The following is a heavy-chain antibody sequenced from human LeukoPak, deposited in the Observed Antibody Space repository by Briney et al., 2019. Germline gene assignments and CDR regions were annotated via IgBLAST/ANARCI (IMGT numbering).Heavy chain of an antibody. CDR1: GYTFTGYY. V-gene: IGHV1-2*02. D-gene: IGHD3-10*01. CDR2: INPNSGGT. J-gene: IGHJ4*02. CDR3: ARERFPAHYYGSGNVPDY. Sequence: ASVKVSCKASGYTFTGYYMHWVRQAPGQGLEWMGWINPNSGGTNYAQKFQGRVTMTRDTSISTAYMELSGLRSDDTAVYYCARERFPAHYYGSGNVPDYWGQGTLVTVSS.